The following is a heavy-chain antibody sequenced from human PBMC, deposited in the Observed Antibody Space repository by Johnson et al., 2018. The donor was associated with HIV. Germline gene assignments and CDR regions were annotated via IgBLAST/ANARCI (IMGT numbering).Heavy chain of an antibody. J-gene: IGHJ3*02. CDR3: ASLLLWYIRGDAFDI. Sequence: VQLVESGGGVVQPGRSLRLSCAASGFTFSSYAMHWVRQAPGKGLEWVPVISYDGSNKYSAHSVKSRFSISSDNSKNTLYLQMNSLSAEDTAVYYCASLLLWYIRGDAFDIWGQGTMVTVSS. CDR2: ISYDGSNK. D-gene: IGHD3-10*01. CDR1: GFTFSSYA. V-gene: IGHV3-30-3*01.